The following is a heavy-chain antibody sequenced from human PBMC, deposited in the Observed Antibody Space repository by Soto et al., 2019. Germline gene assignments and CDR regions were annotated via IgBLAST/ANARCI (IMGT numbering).Heavy chain of an antibody. D-gene: IGHD1-20*01. CDR2: IIPIFGTA. J-gene: IGHJ4*02. V-gene: IGHV1-69*01. CDR1: GGTFSSYA. CDR3: ARDRPITGTTSMDY. Sequence: QVQLVQSGAEVKKPGSSVKVSCKACGGTFSSYAISWVRQAPGQGLEWMGGIIPIFGTANYAQKFQGRVTITADESTSTAYMELSSLRSEDTAVYYCARDRPITGTTSMDYWGQGTLVTVSS.